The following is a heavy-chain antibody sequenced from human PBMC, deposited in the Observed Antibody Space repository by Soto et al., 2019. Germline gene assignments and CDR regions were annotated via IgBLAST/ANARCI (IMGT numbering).Heavy chain of an antibody. J-gene: IGHJ6*02. CDR1: GGTFSSYA. D-gene: IGHD2-2*01. V-gene: IGHV1-69*12. CDR2: LIPIFGTA. CDR3: ASSRYWSSTSGHPSAFCYYYSGMDV. Sequence: QVQLVQSGAEVKKPGSSVKVSCKASGGTFSSYAISWVRQAPGQGLEWMGGLIPIFGTANYAQKFQGRVTITADESTSTAYMELSSLGSEDTAVYYCASSRYWSSTSGHPSAFCYYYSGMDVWGQGTTVTVSS.